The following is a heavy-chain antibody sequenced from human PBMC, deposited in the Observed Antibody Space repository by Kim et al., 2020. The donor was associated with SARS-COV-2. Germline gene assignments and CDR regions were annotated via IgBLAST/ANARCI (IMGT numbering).Heavy chain of an antibody. CDR3: ARDPGFGEFSYYFDY. CDR2: IYHSGST. J-gene: IGHJ4*02. Sequence: SETLSLTCSVSAGSVSPFYWSWIRQPPGKGLEWIGYIYHSGSTNCNPSLKSRVTISVDTSKDQFSLKLSSVTAADTAVYYCARDPGFGEFSYYFDYWGKG. D-gene: IGHD3-10*01. CDR1: AGSVSPFY. V-gene: IGHV4-59*02.